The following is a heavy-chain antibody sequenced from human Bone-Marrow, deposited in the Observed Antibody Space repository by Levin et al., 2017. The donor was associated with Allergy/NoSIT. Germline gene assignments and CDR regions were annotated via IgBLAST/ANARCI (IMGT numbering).Heavy chain of an antibody. Sequence: SCAASGFTFSDFGMHWVRQTPGKGLEWVAAIRHDGNNEYYGDSVKGRFTISRDNSKNTLFLHMNSLRDEDTAMYYCTKDVAFWFGERALDWFDPWGQGTLVTVSS. CDR3: TKDVAFWFGERALDWFDP. CDR1: GFTFSDFG. V-gene: IGHV3-30*18. D-gene: IGHD3-10*01. J-gene: IGHJ5*02. CDR2: IRHDGNNE.